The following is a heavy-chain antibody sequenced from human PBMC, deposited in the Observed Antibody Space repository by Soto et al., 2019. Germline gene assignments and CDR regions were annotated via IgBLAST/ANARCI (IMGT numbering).Heavy chain of an antibody. Sequence: GGSLRLSCAASGFTFSNAWMNWVRQAPGKGLEWVGRIKSKTDGGTTDYAAPVKGRFTISRDDSKNTLYLQMNSLKTEDTAVYYCTTGYLSGFGGEYYYYGMDVWGQGTTVTVSS. V-gene: IGHV3-15*07. D-gene: IGHD3-10*01. CDR3: TTGYLSGFGGEYYYYGMDV. CDR2: IKSKTDGGTT. J-gene: IGHJ6*02. CDR1: GFTFSNAW.